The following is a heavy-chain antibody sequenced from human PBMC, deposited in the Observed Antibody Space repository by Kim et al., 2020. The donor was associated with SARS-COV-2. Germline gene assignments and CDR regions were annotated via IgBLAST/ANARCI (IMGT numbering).Heavy chain of an antibody. V-gene: IGHV4-61*01. CDR2: IYYSGST. Sequence: SETLSLTCTVSGGSVSSGSYYWSWIRQPPGKGLEWIGYIYYSGSTNYNPSLKSRVTISVDTSKNQFSLKLSSVTAADTAVYYCARGGHGRRAYYYDSSGYSIDYWGQGTLVTVSS. D-gene: IGHD3-22*01. CDR3: ARGGHGRRAYYYDSSGYSIDY. J-gene: IGHJ4*02. CDR1: GGSVSSGSYY.